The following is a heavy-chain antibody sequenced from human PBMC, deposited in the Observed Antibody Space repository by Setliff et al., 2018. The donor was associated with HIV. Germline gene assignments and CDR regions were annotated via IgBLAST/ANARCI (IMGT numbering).Heavy chain of an antibody. D-gene: IGHD3-10*01. CDR2: ISIGSGAAI. J-gene: IGHJ6*02. Sequence: PGGSLRLSCAASGLRFNKAWMNWVRQAPGRGLEWVSSISIGSGAAIYYAESVQGRFTVSRDNSKNSLYLQMNSLRVEDTAVYYCARDYLYYNMYNGSPVYGMDVWGQGTTVTVSS. V-gene: IGHV3-21*01. CDR3: ARDYLYYNMYNGSPVYGMDV. CDR1: GLRFNKAW.